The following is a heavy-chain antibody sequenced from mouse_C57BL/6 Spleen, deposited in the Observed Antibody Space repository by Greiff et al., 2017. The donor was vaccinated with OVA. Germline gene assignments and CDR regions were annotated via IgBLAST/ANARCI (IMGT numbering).Heavy chain of an antibody. CDR2: ISDGGSYT. V-gene: IGHV5-4*01. D-gene: IGHD2-4*01. CDR1: GFTFSSYA. J-gene: IGHJ3*01. Sequence: EVKLVESGGGLVKPGGSLKLSCAASGFTFSSYAMSWVRQTPEKRLEWVATISDGGSYTYYPDHVKGRFTITRDNAKNNLYLQMSHLKSEDTAMYYCARDRDYDGWFAYWGQGTLVTVSA. CDR3: ARDRDYDGWFAY.